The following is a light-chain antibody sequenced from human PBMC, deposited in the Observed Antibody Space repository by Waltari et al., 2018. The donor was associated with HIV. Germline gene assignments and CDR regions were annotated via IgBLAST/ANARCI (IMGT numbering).Light chain of an antibody. CDR3: SSFTTSITVV. CDR1: SSDVGNYNE. Sequence: QSALTQPPSVSGSLGQSVTISCTGTSSDVGNYNEVSWYQQAPGTAPKLMTYDVSSRTAGVPGLFAGSKSGNTASLTISGLQAEDEADYYCSSFTTSITVVFGGGTKLTVL. V-gene: IGLV2-18*02. CDR2: DVS. J-gene: IGLJ2*01.